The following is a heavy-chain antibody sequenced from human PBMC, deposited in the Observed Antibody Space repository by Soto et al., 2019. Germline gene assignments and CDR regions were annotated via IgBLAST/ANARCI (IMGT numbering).Heavy chain of an antibody. Sequence: GGSLRLSCAASGSTFSIYAMNWVRQAPGKGLEWVSGITNSGGSTYYADSVKGRFAISRDNSKNTLYLQMNSLRAEDTAVYYCAKGLYDYFDYWGQGTLVTVSS. D-gene: IGHD3-16*01. CDR1: GSTFSIYA. CDR2: ITNSGGST. CDR3: AKGLYDYFDY. V-gene: IGHV3-23*01. J-gene: IGHJ4*02.